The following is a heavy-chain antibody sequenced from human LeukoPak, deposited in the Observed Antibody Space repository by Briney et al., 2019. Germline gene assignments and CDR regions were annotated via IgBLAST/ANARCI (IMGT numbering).Heavy chain of an antibody. Sequence: PSQTLSLTCTVSGGSISSGGYYWGWIRQPPGKGLEWIGSIYYSGSTYYNPSLKSRVTISVDTSKNQFSLKLSSVTAADTAVYYCARLRSVPAAGRDYWGQGTLVTVSS. CDR2: IYYSGST. V-gene: IGHV4-39*01. CDR3: ARLRSVPAAGRDY. CDR1: GGSISSGGYY. J-gene: IGHJ4*02. D-gene: IGHD6-13*01.